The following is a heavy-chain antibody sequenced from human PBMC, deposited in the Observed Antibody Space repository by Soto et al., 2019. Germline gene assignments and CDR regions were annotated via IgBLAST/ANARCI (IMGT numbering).Heavy chain of an antibody. CDR1: GFNFYAYA. V-gene: IGHV3-23*01. D-gene: IGHD6-13*01. CDR3: ARVGSTLAAGTPDY. CDR2: VTDTGGST. Sequence: GGSLRLSCAASGFNFYAYAMTWVRQAPGKGLEWVSAVTDTGGSTYYADSVKGRFTISRDNSKNTLYLQMNSLRAEDAAIYYCARVGSTLAAGTPDYWGQGTLVTVSS. J-gene: IGHJ4*02.